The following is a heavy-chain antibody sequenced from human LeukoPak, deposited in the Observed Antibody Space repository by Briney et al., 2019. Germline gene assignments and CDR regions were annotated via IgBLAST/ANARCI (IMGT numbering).Heavy chain of an antibody. J-gene: IGHJ4*02. CDR3: ATLDRFTDY. V-gene: IGHV3-74*01. Sequence: GGSLRLSCVASGFTFSSYWMHWVRQAPGKGLVWVSRIDTDGSSTIYADSVKGRFTISRDNAKNTLYLQMNNLRVDDTAVYYCATLDRFTDYWGQGTLVTVSS. CDR2: IDTDGSST. D-gene: IGHD1-1*01. CDR1: GFTFSSYW.